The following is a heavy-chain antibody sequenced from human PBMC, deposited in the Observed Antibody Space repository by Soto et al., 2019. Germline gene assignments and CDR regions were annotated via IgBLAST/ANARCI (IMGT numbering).Heavy chain of an antibody. CDR1: GFTFISFA. CDR2: IIDSGGST. D-gene: IGHD2-8*01. Sequence: PGGSLRPSCAGSGFTFISFALGGVRPAPGKWLEWVSDIIDSGGSTYYADSVKGRFTISRDNSKNSLYLQMSSLRTDDTALYYCAKDRVLMASILDTFDIWGRGTMVTVSS. V-gene: IGHV3-23*01. CDR3: AKDRVLMASILDTFDI. J-gene: IGHJ3*02.